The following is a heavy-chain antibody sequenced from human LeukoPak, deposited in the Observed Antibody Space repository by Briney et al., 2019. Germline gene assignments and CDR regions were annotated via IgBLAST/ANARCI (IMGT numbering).Heavy chain of an antibody. Sequence: ASVKVSCKASGYTFTSYGISWVRQAPGQGLEWMGWISAYNGNTNYAQKLQGRVTMTTDTSTSTAYMELRSLRSDDTAVYYCARGVAARLFDWFNPWGQGTLVTVSS. CDR1: GYTFTSYG. V-gene: IGHV1-18*01. J-gene: IGHJ5*02. CDR3: ARGVAARLFDWFNP. D-gene: IGHD6-6*01. CDR2: ISAYNGNT.